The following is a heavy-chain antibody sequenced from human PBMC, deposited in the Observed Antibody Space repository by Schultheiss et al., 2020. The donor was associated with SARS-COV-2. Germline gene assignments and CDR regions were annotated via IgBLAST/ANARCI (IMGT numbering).Heavy chain of an antibody. D-gene: IGHD3-3*01. CDR1: GFTFSSYG. V-gene: IGHV3-30*18. Sequence: GGSLRLSCAASGFTFSSYGMHWVRQAPGKGLEWVAVISYDGSNKYYADSVKGRFTISRDNSKNTLYLQMNSLRAEDTAVYYCAKDVTYYDFWSGYGYYYGMDVWGQGTTVTVSS. J-gene: IGHJ6*02. CDR3: AKDVTYYDFWSGYGYYYGMDV. CDR2: ISYDGSNK.